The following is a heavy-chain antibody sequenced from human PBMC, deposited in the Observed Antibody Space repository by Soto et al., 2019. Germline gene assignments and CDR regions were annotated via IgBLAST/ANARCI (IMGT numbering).Heavy chain of an antibody. CDR3: ARVVAGTLFQLDPPGAFDIWGQGTMVTVSSGKAPRDLGIVVVPANNWFDP. Sequence: GGSLRLSCAASGFTFSSYSMNWVRQAPGKGLEWVSYISSSSSTIYYADSVKGRFTISRDNAKNSLYLQMNSLRAEDTAVYYCARVVAGTLFQLDPPGAFDIWGQGTMVTVSSGKAPRDLGIVVVPANNWFDPWGQGTLVTVSS. V-gene: IGHV3-48*01. J-gene: IGHJ5*02. CDR2: ISSSSSTI. CDR1: GFTFSSYS. D-gene: IGHD2-2*03.